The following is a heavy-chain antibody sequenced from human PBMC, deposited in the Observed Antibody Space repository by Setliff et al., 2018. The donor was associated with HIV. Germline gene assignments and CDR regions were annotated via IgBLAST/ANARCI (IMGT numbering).Heavy chain of an antibody. D-gene: IGHD1-26*01. Sequence: PSETLSLTCTVSGGSINNYYWNWIRQPAGKGLEWIGRISTSGSTNYNPSLKSRVTISVDTSKNQFSLKLSSVTAADTAVYYCARGELLPGWFDPWGQGTLVTVSS. CDR3: ARGELLPGWFDP. CDR1: GGSINNYY. CDR2: ISTSGST. V-gene: IGHV4-4*07. J-gene: IGHJ5*02.